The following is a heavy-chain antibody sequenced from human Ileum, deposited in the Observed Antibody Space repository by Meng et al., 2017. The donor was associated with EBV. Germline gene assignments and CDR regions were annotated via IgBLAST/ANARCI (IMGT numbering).Heavy chain of an antibody. J-gene: IGHJ4*02. D-gene: IGHD1-14*01. CDR1: GGSLMSSSSS. V-gene: IGHV4-39*01. CDR3: ARHHHSPTFDY. CDR2: VVYSGTT. Sequence: LQFQGSGPGLVNASEPLSPTCTVFGGSLMSSSSSWAWIRQPPGEGLEWIGSVVYSGTTYYTSSLKSRVSISVDTSKNQFSLKLSSVTAADTAVYYCARHHHSPTFDYWGQGTLVTVSS.